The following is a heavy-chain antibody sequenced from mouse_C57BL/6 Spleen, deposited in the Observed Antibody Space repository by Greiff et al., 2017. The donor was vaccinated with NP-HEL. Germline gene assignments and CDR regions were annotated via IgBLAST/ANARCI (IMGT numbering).Heavy chain of an antibody. J-gene: IGHJ1*03. D-gene: IGHD1-1*01. CDR3: ARDYGSSHGDWYFDV. CDR1: GYSFTGYY. V-gene: IGHV1-42*01. Sequence: VQGVESGPELVKPGASVKISCKASGYSFTGYYMNWVKQSPEKSLEWIGEINPSTGGTTYNQQFKAKATMTVAKSSSTAYMQLKSLTAEDSAVYYCARDYGSSHGDWYFDVWGTGTTVTVSS. CDR2: INPSTGGT.